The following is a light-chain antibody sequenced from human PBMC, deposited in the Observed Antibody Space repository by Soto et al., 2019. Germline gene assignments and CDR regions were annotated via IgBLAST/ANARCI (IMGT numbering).Light chain of an antibody. Sequence: DIQMTQSPSSVSASVGDTVTITCRASQDINSRLAWFQQQPGRPPKYVIQAATMLQSGFPSRFAGSGSGRDFTLTIHTLQPEDSATYYCQHYSGYSTFGQGTKVDIK. CDR2: AAT. V-gene: IGKV1D-16*01. CDR3: QHYSGYST. CDR1: QDINSR. J-gene: IGKJ1*01.